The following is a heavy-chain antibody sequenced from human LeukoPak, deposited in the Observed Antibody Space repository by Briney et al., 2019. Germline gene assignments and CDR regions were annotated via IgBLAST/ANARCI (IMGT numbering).Heavy chain of an antibody. CDR3: AKDFGGYDYAWGSYRHTVDYFDY. Sequence: PGGSLRLSCAASGFAFSNYAMSWVRQAPGKGLEWVSGISGNNGSTSYGDSVKGRFTISRDNSKNTLFLQMNSLRVEDTAIYYCAKDFGGYDYAWGSYRHTVDYFDYWGQGTLVTVSS. V-gene: IGHV3-23*01. J-gene: IGHJ4*02. CDR1: GFAFSNYA. D-gene: IGHD3-16*02. CDR2: ISGNNGST.